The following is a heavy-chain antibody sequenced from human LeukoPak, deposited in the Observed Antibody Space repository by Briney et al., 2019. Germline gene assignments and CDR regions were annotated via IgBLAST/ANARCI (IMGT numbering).Heavy chain of an antibody. J-gene: IGHJ4*02. D-gene: IGHD2-2*01. CDR2: IYYSGST. CDR3: ARDLVDCSSTSCYVPFDY. Sequence: TTSETLSLTCTVSGGSVSSGSYYWSWIRQPPGKGLEWIGYIYYSGSTNYNPSLKSRVTISVDTSKNQFSLKLSSVTAADTAVYYCARDLVDCSSTSCYVPFDYWGQGTLVTVSS. V-gene: IGHV4-61*01. CDR1: GGSVSSGSYY.